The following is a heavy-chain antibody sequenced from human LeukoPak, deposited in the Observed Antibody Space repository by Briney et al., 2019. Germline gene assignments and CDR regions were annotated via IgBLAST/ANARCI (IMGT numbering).Heavy chain of an antibody. CDR1: GGSISSYY. Sequence: PSETLSLTCTVSGGSISSYYWSWIRQPPGKGQEWIGFIFYTGTTNYNPSLKSRVTISVDMSKNQFSLKLSSVTAADTAVYFCATGGASSKPFDYWGQGTVVTVSS. CDR2: IFYTGTT. D-gene: IGHD6-13*01. CDR3: ATGGASSKPFDY. V-gene: IGHV4-59*01. J-gene: IGHJ4*02.